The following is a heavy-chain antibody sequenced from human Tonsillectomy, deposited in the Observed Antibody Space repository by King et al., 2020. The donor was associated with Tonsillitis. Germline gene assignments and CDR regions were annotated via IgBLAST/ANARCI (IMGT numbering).Heavy chain of an antibody. CDR2: ISSNGGST. D-gene: IGHD3-16*02. CDR3: VKDQQFYDYVWGSYRKAAFDI. J-gene: IGHJ3*02. Sequence: VQLVQSGGGLVQPGGSLRLSCSASGFTFSSYAMHWFRQAPGKGLEYVSAISSNGGSTYYADSVKGSFPISRDNSKNTLYLQMSSLRAEDTAVYYCVKDQQFYDYVWGSYRKAAFDIWGQGTMVTVSS. CDR1: GFTFSSYA. V-gene: IGHV3-64D*06.